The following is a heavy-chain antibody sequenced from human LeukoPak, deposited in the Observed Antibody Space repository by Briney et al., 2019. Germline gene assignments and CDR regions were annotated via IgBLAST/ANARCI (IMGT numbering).Heavy chain of an antibody. CDR2: ISYDGSNK. D-gene: IGHD5-18*01. V-gene: IGHV3-30-3*01. CDR1: GFTFSSYG. CDR3: ARSIVDTALDY. J-gene: IGHJ4*02. Sequence: GRSLRLSCAASGFTFSSYGMHWVRQAPGKGLEWVAVISYDGSNKYYADSVKGRFTISRDNSKNTLYLQMNSLRAEDTAVYYCARSIVDTALDYWGQGTLVTVSS.